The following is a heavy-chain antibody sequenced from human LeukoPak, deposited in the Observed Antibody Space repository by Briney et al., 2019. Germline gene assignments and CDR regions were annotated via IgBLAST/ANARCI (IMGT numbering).Heavy chain of an antibody. CDR2: ISYDGSNK. J-gene: IGHJ3*02. V-gene: IGHV3-30*18. CDR1: GFTFSSYG. D-gene: IGHD1-26*01. Sequence: GGSLRLSCAASGFTFSSYGMHWVRQAPGKGLEWVAVISYDGSNKYYADSVKGRFTISRDNSKNTLYLQMNSLRAEDTAVYYCAKGSVGATWGIAFDIWGQGTMVTVSS. CDR3: AKGSVGATWGIAFDI.